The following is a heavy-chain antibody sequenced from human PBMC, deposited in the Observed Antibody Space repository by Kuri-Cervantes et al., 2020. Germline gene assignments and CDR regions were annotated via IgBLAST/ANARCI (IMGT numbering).Heavy chain of an antibody. Sequence: LSLTCAASGFTFDDYAMHWVRQAPGKGLEWVSGISWNSGSIGYADSVKGRFTISRDNAKNSLYLQMNSLRAEDTALYYCAKDKNRVGSGLHDYWGQGTLVTVSS. V-gene: IGHV3-9*01. D-gene: IGHD2-15*01. CDR2: ISWNSGSI. CDR1: GFTFDDYA. J-gene: IGHJ4*02. CDR3: AKDKNRVGSGLHDY.